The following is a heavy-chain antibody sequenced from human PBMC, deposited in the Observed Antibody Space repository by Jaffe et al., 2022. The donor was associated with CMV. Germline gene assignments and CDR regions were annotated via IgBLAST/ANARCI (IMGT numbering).Heavy chain of an antibody. J-gene: IGHJ5*02. CDR2: IYPGDSNI. Sequence: EVQLVQSGAEVTKPGESLKISCQGSGYSFSSYWIAWVRQMPGQGLEWMGVIYPGDSNILYSPSFQGQVTISVDRSINTAYVQWSSLKASDTAVYYCARSRLGGGILAIGGGWDLWGQGTLVTVSS. CDR3: ARSRLGGGILAIGGGWDL. CDR1: GYSFSSYW. D-gene: IGHD3-16*01. V-gene: IGHV5-51*01.